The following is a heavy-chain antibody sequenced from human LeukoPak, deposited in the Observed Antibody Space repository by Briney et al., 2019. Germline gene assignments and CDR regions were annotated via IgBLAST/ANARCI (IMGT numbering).Heavy chain of an antibody. CDR3: ARSPCGSTSCYIGYYYYYYMDV. Sequence: ASVKVSCKASGYTFTGYYMHWVRQAPGQGLEWMGWINPNSGGTNYAQKFQGRVTMARDTSISTAYMELSRLRSDDTAVCYCARSPCGSTSCYIGYYYYYYMDVWGKGTTVTVSS. J-gene: IGHJ6*03. D-gene: IGHD2-2*02. CDR1: GYTFTGYY. V-gene: IGHV1-2*02. CDR2: INPNSGGT.